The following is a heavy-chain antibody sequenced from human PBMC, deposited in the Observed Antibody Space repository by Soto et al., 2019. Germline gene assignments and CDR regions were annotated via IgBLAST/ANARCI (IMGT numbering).Heavy chain of an antibody. Sequence: GGALRLSCAASGYTSSSYWMSWVRQAPGKGIEWVGNIKQDGSEKYYVDSVKGRFTICRDNAKNSLYVQMNSLRAEDTGVYYCAIPRPFWFGDLFPHANWFDPCGQGTLVTVSS. V-gene: IGHV3-7*05. CDR3: AIPRPFWFGDLFPHANWFDP. CDR2: IKQDGSEK. CDR1: GYTSSSYW. J-gene: IGHJ5*02. D-gene: IGHD3-10*01.